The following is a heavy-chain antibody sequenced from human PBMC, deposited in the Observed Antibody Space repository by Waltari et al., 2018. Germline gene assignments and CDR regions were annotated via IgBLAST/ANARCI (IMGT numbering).Heavy chain of an antibody. CDR3: ARGGSSSCDY. D-gene: IGHD1-26*01. J-gene: IGHJ4*02. CDR1: GYTFTGYY. CDR2: INTNIGDT. Sequence: QVQLVQSGAEVQKPGASVKVSCKASGYTFTGYYMHWVRQAPGQGLEWMGWINTNIGDTNSAQKFQGRVTVTRDTSISTAYMELSRLTSDDTAVYYCARGGSSSCDYWGQGTLVTVSP. V-gene: IGHV1-2*02.